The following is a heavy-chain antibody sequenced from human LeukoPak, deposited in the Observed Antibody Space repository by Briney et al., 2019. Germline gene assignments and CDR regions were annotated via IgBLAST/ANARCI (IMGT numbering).Heavy chain of an antibody. CDR2: ITARSKSI. D-gene: IGHD3-10*01. V-gene: IGHV3-21*01. J-gene: IGHJ6*03. CDR3: VREGSGSTHYMDV. Sequence: GGSLRLSCAASGFTFNTYTMNWVRQAPGKGLEWGSSITARSKSIDYAASVKGRFAISRDDAKNSLALQMDSLRVEDTAVYYCVREGSGSTHYMDVWGKGTTVTVSS. CDR1: GFTFNTYT.